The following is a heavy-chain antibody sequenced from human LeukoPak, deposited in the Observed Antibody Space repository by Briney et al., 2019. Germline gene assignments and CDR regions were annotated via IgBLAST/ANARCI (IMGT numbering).Heavy chain of an antibody. J-gene: IGHJ4*02. CDR3: ARDRDGAQGGY. CDR2: INPNSGAT. V-gene: IGHV1-2*02. CDR1: GYTFTDYY. Sequence: ASVKVSCKASGYTFTDYYIHWVRQAPGQGLEWMGWINPNSGATSYAQKFLGRVTMTRDTSISTAYMELSRLGSDDTAVYYCARDRDGAQGGYWGQGTLVTVSS. D-gene: IGHD4-17*01.